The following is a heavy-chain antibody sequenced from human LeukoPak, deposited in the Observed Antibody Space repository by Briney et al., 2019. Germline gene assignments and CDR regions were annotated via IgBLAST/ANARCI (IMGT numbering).Heavy chain of an antibody. V-gene: IGHV3-66*01. CDR3: ARVDYFAYYFDY. CDR1: GFTFSSYS. J-gene: IGHJ4*02. CDR2: IYSGGST. Sequence: GGSLRLSCAASGFTFSSYSMNWVRQAPGKGLEWVSVIYSGGSTYYADSVKGRFTISRDNSKNTLYLQMNSLRAEDTAVYYCARVDYFAYYFDYWGQGTLVTVSS. D-gene: IGHD3-10*01.